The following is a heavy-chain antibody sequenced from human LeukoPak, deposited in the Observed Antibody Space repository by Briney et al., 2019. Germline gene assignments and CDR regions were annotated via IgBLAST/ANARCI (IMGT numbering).Heavy chain of an antibody. CDR3: ARVLFNSGYDY. V-gene: IGHV1-2*02. D-gene: IGHD3-9*01. J-gene: IGHJ4*02. Sequence: ASVKVSCKTSGSTFTGAYMHWVRQAPGQGLEWMGWINPNSGETKFAQKFQGRVTMTRDTSISTVYMDLGGLRPDDTAVYYCARVLFNSGYDYWGQGSLVTVSS. CDR2: INPNSGET. CDR1: GSTFTGAY.